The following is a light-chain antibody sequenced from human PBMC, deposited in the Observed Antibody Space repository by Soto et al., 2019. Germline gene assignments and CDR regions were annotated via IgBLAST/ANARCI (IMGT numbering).Light chain of an antibody. CDR3: QQSYSTPRT. CDR1: KRIRSY. V-gene: IGKV1-39*01. CDR2: AAS. Sequence: DIQMTQSPSSLSASVGDRVTITCRASKRIRSYLNWDQQKPGKAPKLLIYAASSLQSGVPSRFSGSGSGTDFTLTISSLQPADFATYYCQQSYSTPRTFGQGTKVEIK. J-gene: IGKJ1*01.